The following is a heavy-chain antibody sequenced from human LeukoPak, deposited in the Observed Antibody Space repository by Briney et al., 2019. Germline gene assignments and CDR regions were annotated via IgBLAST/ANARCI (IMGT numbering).Heavy chain of an antibody. V-gene: IGHV1-69*13. CDR3: ARKMVLPGIAAAGTNRKNWFDP. Sequence: SVKVSCKASGGTFSSYAISWVRQAPGQGLEWMGGIIPIFGTANYAQKFQGRVTITADESTSTAYMELSSLRSEDTAVYYCARKMVLPGIAAAGTNRKNWFDPCGQGTLVTVSS. CDR1: GGTFSSYA. D-gene: IGHD6-13*01. CDR2: IIPIFGTA. J-gene: IGHJ5*02.